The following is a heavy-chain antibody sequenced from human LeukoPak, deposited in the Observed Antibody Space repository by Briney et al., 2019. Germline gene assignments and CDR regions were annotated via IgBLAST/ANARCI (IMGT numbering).Heavy chain of an antibody. CDR1: GFTFGGYA. D-gene: IGHD1-14*01. CDR3: TRYNNDHFDY. J-gene: IGHJ4*02. V-gene: IGHV3-33*01. CDR2: IAYDGSRA. Sequence: GRSLRLSCAGSGFTFGGYAMHWFRQTPGKGLEWVAVIAYDGSRAFYADSVKGRFTISRDNSKNTMSVQMDDLRAEDTAVYYCTRYNNDHFDYWGQGTLVTVSS.